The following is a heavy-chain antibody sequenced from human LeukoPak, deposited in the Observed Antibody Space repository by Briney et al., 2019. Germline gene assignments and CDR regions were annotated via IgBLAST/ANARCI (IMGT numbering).Heavy chain of an antibody. J-gene: IGHJ4*02. V-gene: IGHV3-33*06. CDR1: GFTFSNYG. CDR2: KWYDGSKK. CDR3: AKEWQQLVN. D-gene: IGHD6-13*01. Sequence: GRSLRLSCTASGFTFSNYGLLWVRQAAGKGLEWMAVKWYDGSKKYYADSVKGRFTISRDNSKNTMFLQMNSLRAEDTALYYCAKEWQQLVNWGQGTLVTVSS.